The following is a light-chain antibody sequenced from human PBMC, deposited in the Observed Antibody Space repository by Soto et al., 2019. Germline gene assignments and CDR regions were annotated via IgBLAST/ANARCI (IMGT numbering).Light chain of an antibody. J-gene: IGLJ2*01. V-gene: IGLV2-14*01. Sequence: QSALTQPASVSGSPGQSITISCTGTSSDVGGYNYVSWYQQHPGKAPKLMIFDVSHRPSGVSNRFSGSKSGNTASLTISGRQAEDEADYYCNSYTSSSTLVVFGGGTKLTVL. CDR3: NSYTSSSTLVV. CDR1: SSDVGGYNY. CDR2: DVS.